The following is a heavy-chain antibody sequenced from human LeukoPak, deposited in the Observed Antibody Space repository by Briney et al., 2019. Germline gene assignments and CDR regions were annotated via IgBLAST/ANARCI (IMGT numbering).Heavy chain of an antibody. V-gene: IGHV3-7*01. CDR2: IKQDGSEK. J-gene: IGHJ4*02. Sequence: GGSLRLSCAASGFTFSSYWMSWVRQAPGKGLEWVANIKQDGSEKYYVDSVKGRFTISRDNAKNSLYLQMNSLRAEDTAVYYCAKDGAYYYDSSGYGLDYWGQGTLVTVSS. CDR1: GFTFSSYW. CDR3: AKDGAYYYDSSGYGLDY. D-gene: IGHD3-22*01.